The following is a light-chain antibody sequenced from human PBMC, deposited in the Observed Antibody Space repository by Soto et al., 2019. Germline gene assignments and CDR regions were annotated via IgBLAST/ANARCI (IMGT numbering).Light chain of an antibody. J-gene: IGKJ1*01. CDR2: DAS. CDR3: LQFNDWPRT. Sequence: IVMTQSPVTLSGSLGERATLSCRASQSVGSDVAWYHQKVGQAPRLLIYDASTRATGIPDRFSGSGSGTEFTLTINSLQSEDFAVYYCLQFNDWPRTFGPGTKVEMK. V-gene: IGKV3-15*01. CDR1: QSVGSD.